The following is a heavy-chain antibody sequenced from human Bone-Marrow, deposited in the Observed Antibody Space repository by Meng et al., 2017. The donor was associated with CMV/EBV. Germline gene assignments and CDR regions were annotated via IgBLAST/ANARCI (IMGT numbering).Heavy chain of an antibody. CDR3: ARGDLAPLDETYYFDY. V-gene: IGHV4-4*07. CDR1: GGSISSYY. J-gene: IGHJ4*02. Sequence: GRLQESGPGRVKPSETLSLTCTVSGGSISSYYWRWIRQPAGKGLEWIGRIYTSGSTNYNPSLKSRVTMSVDTSKNQFSLKLSSVTAADTAVYYCARGDLAPLDETYYFDYWGQGTLVTVSS. CDR2: IYTSGST. D-gene: IGHD2-21*02.